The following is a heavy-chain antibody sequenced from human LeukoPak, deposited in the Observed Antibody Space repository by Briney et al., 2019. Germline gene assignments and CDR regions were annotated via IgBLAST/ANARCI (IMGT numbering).Heavy chain of an antibody. Sequence: PGGSLRLSCAASGFTFNHYTMHWVRQAPGKGLEWVSLISWDGGSTYYGDFVKGRFTISRDNNKNSLYLQMNSLRPEDTALYYCAKDIRIAVAGLGIWFDPSGQGTLVTVSS. V-gene: IGHV3-43*01. D-gene: IGHD6-19*01. CDR2: ISWDGGST. CDR1: GFTFNHYT. CDR3: AKDIRIAVAGLGIWFDP. J-gene: IGHJ5*02.